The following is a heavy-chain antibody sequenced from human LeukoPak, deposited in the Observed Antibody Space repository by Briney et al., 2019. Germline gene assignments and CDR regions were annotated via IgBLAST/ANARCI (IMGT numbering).Heavy chain of an antibody. D-gene: IGHD3-22*01. J-gene: IGHJ3*02. V-gene: IGHV3-9*01. CDR1: GFTFDDYA. CDR2: ISWNSGSI. Sequence: GGSLRLSCAASGFTFDDYAMHWVRQAPGKGLEWVSGISWNSGSIGYADSVKGRFTISRDNAKNSLYLQMNSLRAEDTALYYCARELYSRRSGYLKAFDIWGQGTMVTVSS. CDR3: ARELYSRRSGYLKAFDI.